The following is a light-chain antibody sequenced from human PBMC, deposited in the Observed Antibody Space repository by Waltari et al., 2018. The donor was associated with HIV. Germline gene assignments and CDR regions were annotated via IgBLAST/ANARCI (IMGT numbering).Light chain of an antibody. CDR2: GAV. V-gene: IGKV1-27*01. J-gene: IGKJ4*01. CDR1: QGINSY. Sequence: DIQMTQSPSSLSASLGDRVTITCRASQGINSYLAWYQQKPGKGPKLLIYGAVTLQSVVPSRFSGSGSGTYFTLTISSLQVEDVATYYCQKYDSGPLTFGGGTKVEIK. CDR3: QKYDSGPLT.